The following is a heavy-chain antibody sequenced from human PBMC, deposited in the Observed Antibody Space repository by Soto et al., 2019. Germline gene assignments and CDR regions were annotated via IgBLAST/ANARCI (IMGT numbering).Heavy chain of an antibody. CDR3: ASGGYNCFSAPGYSYFYMLF. Sequence: GESLKISCKGSGYSFTSYWISWVRQMPGKGLEWMGRIDPSDSYTNYSPSFQGHVTISADKSISTAYLQWSSLKASDTAMYYCASGGYNCFSAPGYSYFYMLFRRQAITVTV. J-gene: IGHJ6*03. V-gene: IGHV5-10-1*01. D-gene: IGHD1-20*01. CDR1: GYSFTSYW. CDR2: IDPSDSYT.